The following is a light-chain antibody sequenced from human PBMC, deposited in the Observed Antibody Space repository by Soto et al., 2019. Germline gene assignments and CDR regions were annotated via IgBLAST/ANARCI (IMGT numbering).Light chain of an antibody. CDR3: QQYNSYWT. Sequence: DIQMTQSPSTLSASVGYRVTITCRASQSISGSLAWYQQKPGKAPKLLIYEASNLKSGVPSRFSGSGSETEYTVTISSLQPDDSASYYCQQYNSYWTFGQGTRVEIK. CDR1: QSISGS. CDR2: EAS. V-gene: IGKV1-5*03. J-gene: IGKJ1*01.